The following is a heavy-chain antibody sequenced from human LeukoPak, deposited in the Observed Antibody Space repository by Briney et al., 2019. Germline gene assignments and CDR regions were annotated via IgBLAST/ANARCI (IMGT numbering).Heavy chain of an antibody. CDR1: GGSISSNCYY. V-gene: IGHV4-39*01. J-gene: IGHJ4*02. Sequence: SETLSLTYTVSGGSISSNCYYWGWIRQPPGKGLKLIGSIYYSGSTYYNPSLKSRVTISVDTSKNQFSLKLSSVTAADTAVYYCAKGVKQIVVVTAQHYLDYWGQGTLVTVSS. D-gene: IGHD2-21*02. CDR3: AKGVKQIVVVTAQHYLDY. CDR2: IYYSGST.